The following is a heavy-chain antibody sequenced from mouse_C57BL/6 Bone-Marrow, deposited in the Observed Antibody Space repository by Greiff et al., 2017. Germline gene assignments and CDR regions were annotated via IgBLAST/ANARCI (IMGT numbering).Heavy chain of an antibody. Sequence: VQLQQPGAELVKPGASVKLSCKASGYTFTSYWMHWVKQRPGQGLEWIGMIHPNSGSTNYNEKFKSKATLTVDKSSSTAYMQLSSLTSEDSAVYYCARHGYYRGWYFDVWGTGTTVIVSS. CDR1: GYTFTSYW. D-gene: IGHD2-3*01. J-gene: IGHJ1*03. V-gene: IGHV1-64*01. CDR3: ARHGYYRGWYFDV. CDR2: IHPNSGST.